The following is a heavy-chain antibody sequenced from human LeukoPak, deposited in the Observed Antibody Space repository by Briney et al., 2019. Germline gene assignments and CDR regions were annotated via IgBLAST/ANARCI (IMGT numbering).Heavy chain of an antibody. D-gene: IGHD2-21*02. CDR3: ARDGALEVTAKFDY. CDR2: ISYDGSNH. CDR1: GFTFSDYA. V-gene: IGHV3-30-3*01. Sequence: GGSLTLSCAASGFTFSDYAMYWVRQAPGKGLEWVAVISYDGSNHYSADSVKGRFSISRDNTKSTVYLQMNSLRVEDTAVYYCARDGALEVTAKFDYWGQGTLVTVSP. J-gene: IGHJ4*02.